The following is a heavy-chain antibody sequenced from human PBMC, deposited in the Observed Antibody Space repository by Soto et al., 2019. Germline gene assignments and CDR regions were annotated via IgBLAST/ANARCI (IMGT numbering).Heavy chain of an antibody. CDR1: GYTFTTYA. Sequence: QVQLVQSGAEVKKPGASVKVSCKASGYTFTTYAMHWVRQAPGQRLEWMGWINAGNGDTKYSQNLQRRVTITRDKPASTAYMELSSLRSEDTAVYYCAIELGGVVIDYWGQGTLITVSS. V-gene: IGHV1-3*01. CDR3: AIELGGVVIDY. D-gene: IGHD3-3*01. J-gene: IGHJ4*02. CDR2: INAGNGDT.